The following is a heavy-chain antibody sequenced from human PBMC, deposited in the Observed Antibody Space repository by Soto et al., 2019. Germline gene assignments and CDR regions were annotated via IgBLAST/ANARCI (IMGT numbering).Heavy chain of an antibody. CDR1: GFTFSTYE. V-gene: IGHV3-48*03. CDR3: ATSLSGYYYSY. J-gene: IGHJ4*02. CDR2: ISRSGSPT. D-gene: IGHD3-22*01. Sequence: GGSLRLSCAASGFTFSTYEMMWVRQAPGKGLEWVSYISRSGSPTYYADSVRGRFTISRDNAKNSLDLQMNSLRAEDAAVYYCATSLSGYYYSYWGQGTLVTVSS.